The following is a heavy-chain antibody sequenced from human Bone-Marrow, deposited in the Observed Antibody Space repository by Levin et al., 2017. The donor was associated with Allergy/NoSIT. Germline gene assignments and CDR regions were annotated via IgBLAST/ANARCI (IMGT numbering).Heavy chain of an antibody. CDR1: GYTFTSYA. Sequence: ASVKVSCKASGYTFTSYAMHWVRQAPGQRLEWMGWINSGNGNTKYSQKFQGRVTITRDTSASTAYMELSSLRSEDTAVYYCARVPDYDFWSGFPLGGMDVWGQGTTVTVSS. J-gene: IGHJ6*02. CDR2: INSGNGNT. CDR3: ARVPDYDFWSGFPLGGMDV. V-gene: IGHV1-3*01. D-gene: IGHD3-3*01.